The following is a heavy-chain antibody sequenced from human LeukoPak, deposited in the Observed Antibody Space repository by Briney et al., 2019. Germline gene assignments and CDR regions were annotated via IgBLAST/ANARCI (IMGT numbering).Heavy chain of an antibody. J-gene: IGHJ4*02. D-gene: IGHD5-18*01. V-gene: IGHV3-23*01. Sequence: PGGSLRLSCAASGFTFNSYAMSWVRQAPGKGLEWVSVISSSGDSTYYADSVKGRFTISRDNSKNTLYLQINSLRAEDTAIYYCAKRTFMVSLDYWGQGTLVTVSS. CDR3: AKRTFMVSLDY. CDR2: ISSSGDST. CDR1: GFTFNSYA.